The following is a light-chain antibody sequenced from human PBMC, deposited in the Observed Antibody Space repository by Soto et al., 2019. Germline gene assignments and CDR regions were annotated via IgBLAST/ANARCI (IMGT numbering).Light chain of an antibody. CDR2: GVT. CDR3: SSYTSSTTLSVV. CDR1: SSDVGGYNY. J-gene: IGLJ2*01. V-gene: IGLV2-14*01. Sequence: QSVLTQPASVSGSPGQSITISCTGTSSDVGGYNYVSWYQQHPGKAPKLMIYGVTNRPSGVSNRFSGSKSGNTASLTISGLQAEDDADYYCSSYTSSTTLSVVFGGGTTLTVL.